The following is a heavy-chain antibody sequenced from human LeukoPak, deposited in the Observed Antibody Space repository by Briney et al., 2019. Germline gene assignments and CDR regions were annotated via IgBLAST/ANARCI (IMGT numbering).Heavy chain of an antibody. Sequence: VASVKVSCKASGGTFSSYAISWVRQAPGQGLEWMGGIIPILGTANYAQKFQGRVTITTDESTSTAYMELSSLRPEDTAVYYCASAIVVVTAIPGWFDPWGQGTLVTVSS. J-gene: IGHJ5*02. V-gene: IGHV1-69*05. CDR3: ASAIVVVTAIPGWFDP. CDR1: GGTFSSYA. D-gene: IGHD2-21*02. CDR2: IIPILGTA.